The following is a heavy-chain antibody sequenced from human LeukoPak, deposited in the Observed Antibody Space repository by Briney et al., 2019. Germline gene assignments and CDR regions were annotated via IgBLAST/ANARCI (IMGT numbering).Heavy chain of an antibody. CDR1: GGSISSYY. CDR2: IYYSGST. D-gene: IGHD2-15*01. J-gene: IGHJ4*02. CDR3: ARAGPRVVAAVGYYFDS. Sequence: SETLSLTCTVSGGSISSYYWSWIRQPPGKGLEWIGYIYYSGSTNYNPSLESRVTISVDTSKNQFSLKLNSVTAADTAVYYCARAGPRVVAAVGYYFDSWGQGTLVTVSS. V-gene: IGHV4-59*01.